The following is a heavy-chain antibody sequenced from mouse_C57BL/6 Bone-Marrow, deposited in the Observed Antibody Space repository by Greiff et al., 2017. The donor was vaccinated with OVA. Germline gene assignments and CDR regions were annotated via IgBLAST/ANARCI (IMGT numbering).Heavy chain of an antibody. Sequence: VQLQQSGAELVRPGASVKLSCTASGFNINDDYMHWVKQRPEQGLEWIEWIDPENGDTEYASKFQGKATITADTSSNTADLQLSSLTSEDTAVYYCTAGGYDWFAYWGQGTLVTVSA. CDR3: TAGGYDWFAY. CDR2: IDPENGDT. V-gene: IGHV14-4*01. D-gene: IGHD2-2*01. J-gene: IGHJ3*01. CDR1: GFNINDDY.